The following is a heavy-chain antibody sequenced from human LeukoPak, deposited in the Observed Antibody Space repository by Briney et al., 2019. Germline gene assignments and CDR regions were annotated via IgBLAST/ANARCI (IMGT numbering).Heavy chain of an antibody. D-gene: IGHD2-21*01. CDR2: LHFSGTP. CDR1: DDSIRTNSYY. Sequence: PSDTLTLACSVSDDSIRTNSYYWGWIRKPPVKGLEWVGSLHFSGTPYDSPSLSSRVAVSRDTSNNQFSLTLKSVTATDTAVYFCTRGGDAHKLGNFWGPGILVTVSS. J-gene: IGHJ4*02. CDR3: TRGGDAHKLGNF. V-gene: IGHV4-39*01.